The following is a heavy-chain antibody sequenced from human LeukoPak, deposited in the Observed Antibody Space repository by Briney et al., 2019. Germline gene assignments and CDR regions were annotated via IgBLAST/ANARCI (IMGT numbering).Heavy chain of an antibody. CDR3: SRVGSSGWPNYFDS. CDR2: IWFDGSNK. V-gene: IGHV3-33*08. CDR1: GFTFSSYE. Sequence: PGGSLRLSCAASGFTFSSYEMNWVRQAPGKGLEWVAVIWFDGSNKYYADSVKGRFTISRENAKSSLYLQMNSLTAGDTAVYFCSRVGSSGWPNYFDSWGQGTLVTVSS. J-gene: IGHJ4*02. D-gene: IGHD6-19*01.